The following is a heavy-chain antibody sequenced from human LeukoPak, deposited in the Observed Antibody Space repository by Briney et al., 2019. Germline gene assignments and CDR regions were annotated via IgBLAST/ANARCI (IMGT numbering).Heavy chain of an antibody. V-gene: IGHV1-46*01. CDR3: ARSSKVAVAGTQLFDY. D-gene: IGHD6-19*01. CDR1: GYTFTSYY. CDR2: INPSGGST. J-gene: IGHJ4*02. Sequence: ASVKVSCKASGYTFTSYYMHWVRQAPGQVLEWMGIINPSGGSTSYAQKFQGRVTMTRDTSTSTVYMELSSLRSEDTAVYYCARSSKVAVAGTQLFDYWGQGTLVTVSS.